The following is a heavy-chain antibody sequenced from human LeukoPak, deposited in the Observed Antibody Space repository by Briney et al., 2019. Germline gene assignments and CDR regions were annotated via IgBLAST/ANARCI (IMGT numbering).Heavy chain of an antibody. CDR2: IKLDGSER. D-gene: IGHD3-10*01. J-gene: IGHJ4*02. V-gene: IGHV3-7*01. CDR3: ARDWDRTFYYGSGVDY. Sequence: PGGSLRLSCAASGFTFSSYWMSWVRQNPGERLEWVSNIKLDGSERHYVDLVKGRFTTSRDNGKNSLYLQRNSLRAEDTAVYYCARDWDRTFYYGSGVDYWGQGTLVTVSS. CDR1: GFTFSSYW.